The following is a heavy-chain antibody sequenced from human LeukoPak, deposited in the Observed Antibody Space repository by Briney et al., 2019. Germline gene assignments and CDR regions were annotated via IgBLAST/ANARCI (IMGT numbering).Heavy chain of an antibody. J-gene: IGHJ4*02. CDR1: GFSFSTYP. Sequence: GRSLSLSCAASGFSFSTYPSHWVRQAPGKGPEWLAVISYDGNYKYYAESVKGRFTISRDNSKNTLYLQMNTVGAEDTAVYYCAKGVAAGTWGTSFDYWGQGTLVTVSS. CDR2: ISYDGNYK. V-gene: IGHV3-30*01. D-gene: IGHD6-13*01. CDR3: AKGVAAGTWGTSFDY.